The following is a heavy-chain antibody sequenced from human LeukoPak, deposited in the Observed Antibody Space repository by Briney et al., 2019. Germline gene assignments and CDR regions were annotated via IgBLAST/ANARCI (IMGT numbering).Heavy chain of an antibody. CDR3: ARRGANSGSYSHFDL. CDR2: IYYSGST. CDR1: GGPISSSF. D-gene: IGHD1-26*01. Sequence: SETLSLTCTVSGGPISSSFWSWIRQPPGKGLEWIGRIYYSGSTNYNPSLKSRVTISVDTSKNQFSLKLSSVTAADTAVYSCARRGANSGSYSHFDLWGRGTLVTVSA. J-gene: IGHJ2*01. V-gene: IGHV4-59*01.